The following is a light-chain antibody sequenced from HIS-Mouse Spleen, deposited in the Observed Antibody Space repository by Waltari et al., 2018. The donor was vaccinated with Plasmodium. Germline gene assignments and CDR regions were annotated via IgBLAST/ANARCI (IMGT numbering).Light chain of an antibody. Sequence: QSALTQPPSASGSPGQSVTISCTGTSSDVGGYNNVSWYQQHPGKAPKLMIYEVSKRPSGVPDRFSGSKSGNTASLTISGLQAEDEADYYCCSYAGSYTLVFGGGTKLTVL. CDR2: EVS. V-gene: IGLV2-8*01. CDR3: CSYAGSYTLV. CDR1: SSDVGGYNN. J-gene: IGLJ2*01.